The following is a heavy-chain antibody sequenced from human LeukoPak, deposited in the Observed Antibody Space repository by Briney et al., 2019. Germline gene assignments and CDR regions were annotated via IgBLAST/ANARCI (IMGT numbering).Heavy chain of an antibody. CDR1: GGSISSGDYY. D-gene: IGHD3-3*01. J-gene: IGHJ5*02. CDR2: IYYSGST. Sequence: PSETLSLTCTVSGGSISSGDYYWSWIRQPPGKGLEWIGYIYYSGSTYYNPSLKSRVTISVDTSKNQFSLKLSSVTAADTAVYYCARDRYYDFWSGYQLGGKFDPWGQGTLVTVSS. V-gene: IGHV4-30-4*08. CDR3: ARDRYYDFWSGYQLGGKFDP.